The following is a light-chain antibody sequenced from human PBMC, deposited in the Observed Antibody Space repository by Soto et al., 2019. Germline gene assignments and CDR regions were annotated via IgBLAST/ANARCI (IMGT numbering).Light chain of an antibody. CDR2: DAS. J-gene: IGKJ4*01. CDR1: QSISSW. Sequence: DIQMTQSPSNLSASVGDKVTITCRASQSISSWLAWYQQKPGKAPKLLIYDASSLESGVPSRFSGSGSGTEFTLTISSLQPDDFATYYCQQYNSYLLTFGGGTKVDIK. CDR3: QQYNSYLLT. V-gene: IGKV1-5*01.